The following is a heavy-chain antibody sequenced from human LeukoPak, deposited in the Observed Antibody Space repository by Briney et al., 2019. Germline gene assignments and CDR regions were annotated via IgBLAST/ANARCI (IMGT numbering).Heavy chain of an antibody. CDR2: FSWNGRSI. CDR1: GFVFNDYV. J-gene: IGHJ4*01. Sequence: GGSLRLSCTASGFVFNDYVMHWVRQAPGKGLEWVAAFSWNGRSIAYADSVRGRFTISRDNAKQSLYLQMNGLRSEDTAFYYCVKGVYYGDYVAFFLWGHGTLVTVSS. D-gene: IGHD4-17*01. CDR3: VKGVYYGDYVAFFL. V-gene: IGHV3-9*01.